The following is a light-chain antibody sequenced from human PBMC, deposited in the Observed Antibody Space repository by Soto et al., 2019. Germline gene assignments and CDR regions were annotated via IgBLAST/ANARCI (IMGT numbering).Light chain of an antibody. Sequence: QSALTQPASVSGSPGQSITISCTGTSSDVGGYNYVSWYQQHPGKAPKLMIYEVSNRPSGVSNRFSGSKSGNTVSLTISGLQAEDEADYYCSSYTRSSTLVVFGGGTQLTV. V-gene: IGLV2-14*01. CDR1: SSDVGGYNY. J-gene: IGLJ2*01. CDR2: EVS. CDR3: SSYTRSSTLVV.